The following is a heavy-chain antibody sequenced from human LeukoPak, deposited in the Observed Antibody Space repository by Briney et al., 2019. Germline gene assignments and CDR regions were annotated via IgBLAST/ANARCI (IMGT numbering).Heavy chain of an antibody. V-gene: IGHV1-3*01. D-gene: IGHD4-11*01. CDR3: ARDDFSTYAGLNYFDY. Sequence: ASVKVSCKASGYTFTHYAVHWVRQAPGQRLEWMGWTNVANDYTESSQKFQDRFIITSDPSATTVYMELSSQRSEDTAVYYCARDDFSTYAGLNYFDYWGQGSLVTVSS. CDR2: TNVANDYT. CDR1: GYTFTHYA. J-gene: IGHJ4*02.